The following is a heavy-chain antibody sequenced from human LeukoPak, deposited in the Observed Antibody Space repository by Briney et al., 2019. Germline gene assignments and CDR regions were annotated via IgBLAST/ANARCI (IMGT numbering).Heavy chain of an antibody. D-gene: IGHD4-17*01. CDR1: GGSMSSYY. V-gene: IGHV4-59*01. Sequence: SETLSLTCTVSGGSMSSYYWSWIRQPPGKGLEWIGYIYYSGSTNYNPSLKSRVTISVDTSKNQFSLKLSSVTAADTAVYYCARGLDGDYYYYYYYYYMDVWGKGTTVTVSS. J-gene: IGHJ6*03. CDR2: IYYSGST. CDR3: ARGLDGDYYYYYYYYYMDV.